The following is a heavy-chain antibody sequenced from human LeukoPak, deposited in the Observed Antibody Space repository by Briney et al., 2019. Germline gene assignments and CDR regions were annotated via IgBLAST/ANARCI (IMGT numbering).Heavy chain of an antibody. CDR3: AKGGYCSGGSCYWGAYYFDY. D-gene: IGHD2-15*01. CDR1: GFTFSSYA. CDR2: ISGSGGST. J-gene: IGHJ4*02. Sequence: GGSLRLSCAASGFTFSSYAMSWVRQAPGKGLEWVSAISGSGGSTYYADSVKGRFTISRDNSKDTLYLQMNSLRAEDTAVYYCAKGGYCSGGSCYWGAYYFDYWGQGTLVTVSS. V-gene: IGHV3-23*01.